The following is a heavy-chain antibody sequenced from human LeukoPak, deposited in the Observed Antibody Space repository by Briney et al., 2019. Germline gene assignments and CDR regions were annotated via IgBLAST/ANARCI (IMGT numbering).Heavy chain of an antibody. D-gene: IGHD2/OR15-2a*01. CDR1: GFNFGTYA. V-gene: IGHV3-23*01. CDR2: INGGGGST. Sequence: SGGSLRLSCAASGFNFGTYAMSWVRQAPGKGLEWVSSINGGGGSTFYADSVKGRFTISRDNSKNTLYLQMNSLRAEDTAVYYCANTPTSYYWGQGTLVTVSS. CDR3: ANTPTSYY. J-gene: IGHJ4*02.